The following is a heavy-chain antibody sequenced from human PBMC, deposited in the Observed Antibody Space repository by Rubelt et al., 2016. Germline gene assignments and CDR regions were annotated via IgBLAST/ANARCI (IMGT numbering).Heavy chain of an antibody. CDR1: GESFSGYY. J-gene: IGHJ4*02. CDR3: ARGRTGGSRAASY. D-gene: IGHD3-10*01. Sequence: QVQLQQWGAGLLKPSETLSLTCAVYGESFSGYYWSWIRQPPGKGLEWIGEINHSGSTNYNTSLKSRVTISVDTSKNQVALKLGSVTAADTAVYYCARGRTGGSRAASYWGQGTLVTVSS. V-gene: IGHV4-34*01. CDR2: INHSGST.